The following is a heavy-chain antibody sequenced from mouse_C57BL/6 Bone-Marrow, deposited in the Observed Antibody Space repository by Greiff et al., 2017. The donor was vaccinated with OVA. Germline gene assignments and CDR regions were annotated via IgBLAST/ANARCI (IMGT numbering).Heavy chain of an antibody. D-gene: IGHD3-1*01. CDR2: INPGSGGT. J-gene: IGHJ4*01. Sequence: VQLVESGAEMVRPGTSVKVSCKASGYAFTNYLIEWVKQRPGQGLEWIGVINPGSGGTNYNEKFKGKATLTADKSSSTAYMQLSSLTSEDSAVYFCARSGFRAMDYWGQGTSVTVSS. V-gene: IGHV1-54*01. CDR1: GYAFTNYL. CDR3: ARSGFRAMDY.